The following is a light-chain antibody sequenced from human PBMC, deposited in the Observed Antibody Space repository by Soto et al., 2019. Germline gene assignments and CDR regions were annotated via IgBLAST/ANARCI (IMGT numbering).Light chain of an antibody. V-gene: IGKV1-39*01. CDR1: QSVSTY. J-gene: IGKJ3*01. Sequence: DIQMTQSPSSLSASVGDSVTITCRASQSVSTYLNWYQQKPGKAPKLLVYAASTLERGVPPRFSGSGSGTDFALTIRSLQPEDFATYYCQQSYSTPFTFGPGTKVDIK. CDR2: AAS. CDR3: QQSYSTPFT.